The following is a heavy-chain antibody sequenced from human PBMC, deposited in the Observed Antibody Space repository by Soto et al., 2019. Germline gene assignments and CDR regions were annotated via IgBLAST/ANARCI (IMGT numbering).Heavy chain of an antibody. V-gene: IGHV1-18*01. CDR2: ISAYNGNT. J-gene: IGHJ6*02. CDR3: ARGAFCGGAPGCRDMDV. CDR1: GYNFISHS. D-gene: IGHD2-21*01. Sequence: QIQLVQSGGEVKKPGASVQVSCKSSGYNFISHSITWVRQAPGQGLEWMGRISAYNGNTNYAQKLQGRVTMTTDTSTNTAYMELRSLRSDDTAVYYCARGAFCGGAPGCRDMDVWGQGTTVTVSS.